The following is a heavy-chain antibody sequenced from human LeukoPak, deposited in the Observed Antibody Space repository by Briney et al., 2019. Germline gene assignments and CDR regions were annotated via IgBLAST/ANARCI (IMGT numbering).Heavy chain of an antibody. CDR3: ARRVVVAAAPYYFDY. V-gene: IGHV3-74*01. CDR1: GFTFSSYR. CDR2: INSDGSST. D-gene: IGHD2-2*01. J-gene: IGHJ4*02. Sequence: PGGSLRLSCAASGFTFSSYRMNWVRQAPGKGLVWVSRINSDGSSTNYADSVRGRFTISRDNAENTLYLQMNSLRVEDTAVYYCARRVVVAAAPYYFDYWGQGTLVTVSS.